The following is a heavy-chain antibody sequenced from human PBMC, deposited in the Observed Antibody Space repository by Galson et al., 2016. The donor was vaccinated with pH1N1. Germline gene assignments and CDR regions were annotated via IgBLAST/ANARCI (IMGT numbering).Heavy chain of an antibody. Sequence: SVKVSCKASGGTFRTYVISWVRQAPGQGLEWMGGIIPIFGTAKYAQKFQGRVTITADESTSTAYMELSSLRSEDTAVYYCASPSPCYGSSGYYLHFRDWGQGTLVTVSS. CDR3: ASPSPCYGSSGYYLHFRD. V-gene: IGHV1-69*13. CDR1: GGTFRTYV. D-gene: IGHD3-22*01. J-gene: IGHJ4*02. CDR2: IIPIFGTA.